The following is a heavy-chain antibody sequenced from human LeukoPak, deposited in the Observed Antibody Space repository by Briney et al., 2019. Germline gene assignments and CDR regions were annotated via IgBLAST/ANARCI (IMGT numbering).Heavy chain of an antibody. J-gene: IGHJ6*02. CDR2: INRDGSAT. CDR3: ANDLSYGMDV. Sequence: PGGSLRLSCAASGFTFSTYWMHWVCQPPGKGMVWVSRINRDGSATNYADSVKGRFTISRDNAKNTLYLQMNSLRVEDTAEYYCANDLSYGMDVWGQGTTVTVSS. CDR1: GFTFSTYW. V-gene: IGHV3-74*01. D-gene: IGHD3-3*01.